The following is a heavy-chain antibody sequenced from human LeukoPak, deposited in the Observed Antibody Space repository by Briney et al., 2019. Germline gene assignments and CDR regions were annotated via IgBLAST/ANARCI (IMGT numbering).Heavy chain of an antibody. D-gene: IGHD2-21*02. V-gene: IGHV5-51*01. J-gene: IGHJ6*02. CDR2: IYPGDSDT. Sequence: GESLKISCKGSGYSFTSYWIGWVRQMPGKGLEWMGIIYPGDSDTRYSPSFQGQVTTSADKSISTAYLQWSSLKASDTAMYYCARLPYCGGDCYSRYYYGMDVWGQGTTVTVSS. CDR3: ARLPYCGGDCYSRYYYGMDV. CDR1: GYSFTSYW.